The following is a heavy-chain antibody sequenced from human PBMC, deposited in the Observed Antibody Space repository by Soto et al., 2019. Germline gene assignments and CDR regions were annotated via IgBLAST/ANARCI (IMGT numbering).Heavy chain of an antibody. D-gene: IGHD6-19*01. CDR1: GFTLSSYE. CDR2: TSAGGNSI. V-gene: IGHV3-48*03. Sequence: EVPLVESGGGLVQPGGSLRLSCAASGFTLSSYEVSWVRQAPGKGLDWISYTSAGGNSIYYADSVRGRFTISRDNAKNSLYLQMNSLRAEDTAVYYCARGPGYSTGWYSDYWGQGTLVTVSS. CDR3: ARGPGYSTGWYSDY. J-gene: IGHJ4*02.